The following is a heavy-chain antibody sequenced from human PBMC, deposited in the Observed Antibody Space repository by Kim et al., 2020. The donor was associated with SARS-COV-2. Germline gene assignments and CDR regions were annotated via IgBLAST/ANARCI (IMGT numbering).Heavy chain of an antibody. CDR3: ARGWHGTSWGAEYFQH. CDR2: IKQDGSEK. CDR1: GFTFSRYW. Sequence: GGSLRLSCAASGFTFSRYWMSWVRQAPGKGLEWVANIKQDGSEKYYVDSVKGRFTISRDNAKNSLYLQMNSLRVVDTAVYYCARGWHGTSWGAEYFQHWGHGTLVTVSS. D-gene: IGHD6-6*01. J-gene: IGHJ1*01. V-gene: IGHV3-7*01.